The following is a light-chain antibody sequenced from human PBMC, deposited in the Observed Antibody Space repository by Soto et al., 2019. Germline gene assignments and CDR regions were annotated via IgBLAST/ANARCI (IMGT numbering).Light chain of an antibody. Sequence: EIVLTQSPATLSLSPGERATLSCRASQSVSSYLAWYQQKPGQAPRLLIYDASNSATGIPARFSGGGSGTDFTLTIISLEPEDFAVYYCQQRFNWPRFTYGQGTKLEIK. V-gene: IGKV3-11*01. J-gene: IGKJ2*01. CDR1: QSVSSY. CDR3: QQRFNWPRFT. CDR2: DAS.